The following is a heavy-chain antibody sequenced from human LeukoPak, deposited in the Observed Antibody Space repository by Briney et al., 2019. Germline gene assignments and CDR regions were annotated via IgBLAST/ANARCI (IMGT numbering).Heavy chain of an antibody. V-gene: IGHV3-48*03. CDR3: ARDLPKSYNWNYYGMDV. Sequence: GGSLRLSCAASGFTFSSYEMNWVRQAPGKGLEWVSYISSSGSTIYADSVKGRFTISRDNAKNSLYLQMNSLRAEDTAVYYCARDLPKSYNWNYYGMDVWGQGTTVTVSS. CDR2: ISSSGSTI. CDR1: GFTFSSYE. D-gene: IGHD1-20*01. J-gene: IGHJ6*02.